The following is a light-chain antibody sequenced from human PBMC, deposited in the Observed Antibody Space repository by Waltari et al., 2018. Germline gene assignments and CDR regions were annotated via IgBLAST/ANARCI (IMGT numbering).Light chain of an antibody. CDR1: QGVSSN. Sequence: EIVMTQSPATLSVSPGERATLSCRASQGVSSNLTWYQQKPVQAPRLLIYGASTSATGIPARFSGSGSGTEFTLTISSLQSEDFAVYYCQQYNNWPRTFGQGTKVEIK. V-gene: IGKV3-15*01. CDR2: GAS. J-gene: IGKJ1*01. CDR3: QQYNNWPRT.